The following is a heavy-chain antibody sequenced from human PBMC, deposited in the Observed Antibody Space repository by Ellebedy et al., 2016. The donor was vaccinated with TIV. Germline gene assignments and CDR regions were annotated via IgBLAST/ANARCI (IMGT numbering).Heavy chain of an antibody. CDR1: GGFISSSSYY. J-gene: IGHJ4*02. V-gene: IGHV4-39*01. Sequence: MPSETLSLTCIVSGGFISSSSYYWGWIRPPPGKGLEWIGGIYYSGSTYYPPSLKSRVTISVDTSRNQFSLKLSSVTAADTAVYYCARHLHSSSSSPLDFWGQGTLVTVSS. CDR3: ARHLHSSSSSPLDF. CDR2: IYYSGST. D-gene: IGHD6-6*01.